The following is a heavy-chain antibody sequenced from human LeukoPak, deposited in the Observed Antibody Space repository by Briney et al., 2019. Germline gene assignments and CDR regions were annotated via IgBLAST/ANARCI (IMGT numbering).Heavy chain of an antibody. CDR3: ARDRGLGDRAPIDY. J-gene: IGHJ4*02. D-gene: IGHD2-21*01. Sequence: SVKVSCKASGGTFSSYAISWVRQAPGQGVEWMGRIIPILGIANYAQKFQGRVTITADKSTSTAYMELSSLRSEDTAVYYCARDRGLGDRAPIDYWGQGTLVTVSS. CDR1: GGTFSSYA. CDR2: IIPILGIA. V-gene: IGHV1-69*04.